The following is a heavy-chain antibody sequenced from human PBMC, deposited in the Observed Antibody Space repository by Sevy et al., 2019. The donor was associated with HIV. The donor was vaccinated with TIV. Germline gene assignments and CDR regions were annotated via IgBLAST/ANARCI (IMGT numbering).Heavy chain of an antibody. D-gene: IGHD3-3*01. CDR3: AKGYDFWSGYYLHPFDY. CDR2: ISGSGGST. CDR1: GFTFSSYA. J-gene: IGHJ4*02. Sequence: GGSLRLSCAASGFTFSSYAMSWVRQAPGKGLEWVSAISGSGGSTYYADSVKGRFTISRDNSKNTLYLQMNSLRAEDTAVYYCAKGYDFWSGYYLHPFDYWGPGTLVTVSS. V-gene: IGHV3-23*01.